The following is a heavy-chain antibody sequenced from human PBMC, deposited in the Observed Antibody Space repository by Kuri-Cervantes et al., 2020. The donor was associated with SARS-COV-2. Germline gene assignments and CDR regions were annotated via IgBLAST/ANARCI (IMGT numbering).Heavy chain of an antibody. J-gene: IGHJ3*02. CDR1: GGSISSYY. CDR2: IYYSGIT. CDR3: ARYPTGSSGWYSSDAFDI. V-gene: IGHV4-59*01. Sequence: SETLSLTCTASGGSISSYYWNWIRQSPGKGLEWIGNIYYSGITNYNPSLKSRVTISVDTSKNQFSLKLSSVTAADTAVYYCARYPTGSSGWYSSDAFDIWGQGTIVTVSS. D-gene: IGHD6-19*01.